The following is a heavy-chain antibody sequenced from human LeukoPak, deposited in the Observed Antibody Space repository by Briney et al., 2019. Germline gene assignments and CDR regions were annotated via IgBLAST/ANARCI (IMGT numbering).Heavy chain of an antibody. CDR3: AREGIAVAGKGVAFDI. V-gene: IGHV1-69*04. D-gene: IGHD6-19*01. J-gene: IGHJ3*02. Sequence: RISCKGSGYSFTSYWIGWVRQAPGQGLEWMGRIIPILGIANYAQKFQGRVTITADKSTSTAYMELSSLRSEDTAVYYCAREGIAVAGKGVAFDIWGQGTMVTVSS. CDR2: IIPILGIA. CDR1: GYSFTSYW.